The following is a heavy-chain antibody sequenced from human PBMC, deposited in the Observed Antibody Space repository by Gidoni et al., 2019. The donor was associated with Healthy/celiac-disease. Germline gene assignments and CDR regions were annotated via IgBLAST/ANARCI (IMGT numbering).Heavy chain of an antibody. CDR1: GFTFGSYE. CDR2: ISSSGSTI. V-gene: IGHV3-48*03. Sequence: EVQLVESGGGWVQPGGSRRLSCAASGFTFGSYEVNWVRPAPGKGLEWFVYISSSGSTIYYADAVKGRGTITRDNAKNTLYLQMNSLRAEDTAVYYCARIERYGDYLPEIDYWGQGTLVTVSS. CDR3: ARIERYGDYLPEIDY. D-gene: IGHD4-17*01. J-gene: IGHJ4*02.